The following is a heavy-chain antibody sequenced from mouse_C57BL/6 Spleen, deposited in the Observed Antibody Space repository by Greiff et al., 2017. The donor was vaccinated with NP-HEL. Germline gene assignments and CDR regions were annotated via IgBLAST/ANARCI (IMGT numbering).Heavy chain of an antibody. CDR1: GYTFTSYW. D-gene: IGHD1-1*01. Sequence: VQLQQPGAELVKPGASVKVSCKASGYTFTSYWMHWVKQRPGQGLEWIGRIHPSDSDTNYNQKFKGKATLTVDKSSSTAYMQLSSLTSEDSAVYYCAILLGEFYAMDYWGQGTSVTVSS. CDR3: AILLGEFYAMDY. CDR2: IHPSDSDT. V-gene: IGHV1-74*01. J-gene: IGHJ4*01.